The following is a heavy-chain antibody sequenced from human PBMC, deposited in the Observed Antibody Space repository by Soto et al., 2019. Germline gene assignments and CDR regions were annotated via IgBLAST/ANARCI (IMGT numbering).Heavy chain of an antibody. CDR2: ISGSGGST. CDR1: GFTFSSYA. CDR3: AKDGLGFGELPYSDY. V-gene: IGHV3-23*01. J-gene: IGHJ4*02. D-gene: IGHD3-10*01. Sequence: GGSLRLSCEASGFTFSSYAMSWVRQAPGKGLEWVSAISGSGGSTYYADSVKGRFTISRDNSKNTLYLQMNSLRAEDTAVYYCAKDGLGFGELPYSDYWGQGTLVTV.